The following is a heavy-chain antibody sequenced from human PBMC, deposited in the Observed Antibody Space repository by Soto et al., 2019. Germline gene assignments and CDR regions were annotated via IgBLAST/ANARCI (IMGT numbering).Heavy chain of an antibody. CDR3: AREYSTHAFDI. V-gene: IGHV3-30-3*01. CDR2: ISYDGSNK. J-gene: IGHJ3*02. CDR1: GFTFSSYA. Sequence: GGSLRLSCAASGFTFSSYAMHWVRQAPGKGLEWVAVISYDGSNKYYADSAKGRFTISRDNSKNTLYLQMNSLRAEDTAVYYCAREYSTHAFDIWGQGTMVTVSS. D-gene: IGHD6-13*01.